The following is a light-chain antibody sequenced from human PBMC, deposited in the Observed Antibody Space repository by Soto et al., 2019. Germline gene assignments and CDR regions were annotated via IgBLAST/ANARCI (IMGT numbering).Light chain of an antibody. Sequence: DIQLTQSPSFLSASVGDRVTITCRASQGISSYLAWYQQKPGKAPKLLISAASTLQSGVPSRFSGSGSGTEFTLTISSLQPEDFATYYCQQLNIYPITFGQGTRLEIK. J-gene: IGKJ5*01. V-gene: IGKV1-9*01. CDR2: AAS. CDR1: QGISSY. CDR3: QQLNIYPIT.